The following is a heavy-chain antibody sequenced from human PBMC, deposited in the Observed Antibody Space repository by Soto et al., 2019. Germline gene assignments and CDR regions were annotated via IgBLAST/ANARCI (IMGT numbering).Heavy chain of an antibody. D-gene: IGHD2-8*01. Sequence: SGPTLVNPTQTLTLTCTFSGFTLGTTGLSVNWIRQAPGKALEWLAVIDWDGDRFYSASLKTRLSISKDTSKNEVVLTVTNMDPVDTATYFCARSQGGMLYNSYFDFRAQRTPVTVSS. J-gene: IGHJ4*02. CDR2: IDWDGDR. CDR1: GFTLGTTGLS. V-gene: IGHV2-70*13. CDR3: ARSQGGMLYNSYFDF.